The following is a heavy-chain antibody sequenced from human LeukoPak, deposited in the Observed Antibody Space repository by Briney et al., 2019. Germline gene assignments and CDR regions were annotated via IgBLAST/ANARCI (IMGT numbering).Heavy chain of an antibody. CDR2: ISGSGGST. J-gene: IGHJ4*02. D-gene: IGHD5-18*01. CDR3: AKDGYTYPYYFDY. Sequence: GGSLRLSCAASGFTFSSYAMSWVRQAPGKGLEWVSAISGSGGSTYYADSVKGRFTISRDNSKNTLSLQMSSLRAEDTAVYYCAKDGYTYPYYFDYWGREPWSPSPQ. V-gene: IGHV3-23*01. CDR1: GFTFSSYA.